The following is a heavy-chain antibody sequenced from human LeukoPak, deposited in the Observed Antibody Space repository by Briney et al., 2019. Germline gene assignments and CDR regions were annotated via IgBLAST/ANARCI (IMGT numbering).Heavy chain of an antibody. CDR2: ISGSGGST. V-gene: IGHV3-23*01. CDR3: AKDLVGATKAGG. Sequence: GGSLRLSCEGSGFTFSSYGMSWVRQAPGKGLEWVSAISGSGGSTYYADSVKGRFTISRDNSKNTLYLQMNSLRAEDTAVYYCAKDLVGATKAGGWGQGTLVTVSS. D-gene: IGHD1-26*01. J-gene: IGHJ4*02. CDR1: GFTFSSYG.